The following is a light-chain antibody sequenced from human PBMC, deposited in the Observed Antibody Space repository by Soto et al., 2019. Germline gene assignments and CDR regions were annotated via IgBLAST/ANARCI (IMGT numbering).Light chain of an antibody. V-gene: IGKV4-1*01. Sequence: DIVMTQSPDSLAVSLGERATFNCKSSQSILDRSKNKYYLAWYQQKSGQPPKLLIYWASLRESGVPDRFTGSGSGTDFTLTISSLPAEDVAFYYCQQYFTSPWTFGQGTKVEI. CDR1: QSILDRSKNKYY. CDR3: QQYFTSPWT. CDR2: WAS. J-gene: IGKJ1*01.